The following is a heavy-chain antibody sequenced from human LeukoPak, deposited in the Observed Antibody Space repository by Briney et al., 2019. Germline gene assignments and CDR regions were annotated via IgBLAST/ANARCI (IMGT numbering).Heavy chain of an antibody. V-gene: IGHV3-15*04. D-gene: IGHD1-26*01. CDR2: IESRTDGGTT. CDR3: ARGGHYFDP. CDR1: GFIVSDAW. Sequence: GGSLVLSCAAAGFIVSDAWMSWVRPAPGKELEWIGRIESRTDGGTTEYAAPVQDRVTITRDDSKNTLYVHLSSLRIEDTAIYYCARGGHYFDPWGQGTLVTVSS. J-gene: IGHJ5*02.